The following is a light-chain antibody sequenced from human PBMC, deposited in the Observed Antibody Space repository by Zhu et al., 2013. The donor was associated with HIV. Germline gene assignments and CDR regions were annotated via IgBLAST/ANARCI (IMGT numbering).Light chain of an antibody. Sequence: SYELTQPPSVSVAPGKTARITCEGNNIGSKSVHWYHQKPGQAPVLVVYDDRDRPSGIPERFSGSNSGNTATLTITRVEAGDEAAYYCQVWDTTSDQYVFGSGTDVTVL. CDR1: NIGSKS. CDR2: DDR. CDR3: QVWDTTSDQYV. J-gene: IGLJ1*01. V-gene: IGLV3-21*03.